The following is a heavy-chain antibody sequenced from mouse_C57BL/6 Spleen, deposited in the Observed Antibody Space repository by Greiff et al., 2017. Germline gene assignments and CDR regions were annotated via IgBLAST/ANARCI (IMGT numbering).Heavy chain of an antibody. CDR1: GFTFSDYY. J-gene: IGHJ1*03. CDR3: ARHDGGYFDV. Sequence: EVKVEESGGGLVQPGGSLKLSCAASGFTFSDYYMYWVRQTPEKRLEWVAYISNGGGSTYYPDTVKGRFTISRDNAKNTLYLQMSRLKSEDTAMYYCARHDGGYFDVWGTGTTVTVSS. V-gene: IGHV5-12*01. D-gene: IGHD2-3*01. CDR2: ISNGGGST.